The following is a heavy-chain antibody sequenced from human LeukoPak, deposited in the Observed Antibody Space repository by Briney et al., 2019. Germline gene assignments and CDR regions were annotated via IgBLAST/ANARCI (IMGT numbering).Heavy chain of an antibody. CDR3: TRDSGTYNWFDP. J-gene: IGHJ5*02. Sequence: GGSLRLSCAASGFTFSGSAIHWGRQSSGKGLEWVGQIDKKDKGYATATAYAASVKGRFTISRDDSINTAYLQMKSLKTEDTALYYCTRDSGTYNWFDPWGQGTLVTVSS. D-gene: IGHD1-26*01. CDR1: GFTFSGSA. CDR2: IDKKDKGYATAT. V-gene: IGHV3-73*01.